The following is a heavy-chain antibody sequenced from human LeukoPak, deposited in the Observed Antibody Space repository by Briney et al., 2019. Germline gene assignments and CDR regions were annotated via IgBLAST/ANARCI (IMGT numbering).Heavy chain of an antibody. CDR1: GGSFSGYY. D-gene: IGHD4-17*01. CDR2: INHSGST. Sequence: SETLSLTCAVYGGSFSGYYWSWIRQPPGKGLEWIGEINHSGSTNYNPSLKSRVTISVDTSKNQFSLKLSSVTAADTAVYYCARATVTSPFGYWGQGTLVTVSS. J-gene: IGHJ4*02. CDR3: ARATVTSPFGY. V-gene: IGHV4-34*01.